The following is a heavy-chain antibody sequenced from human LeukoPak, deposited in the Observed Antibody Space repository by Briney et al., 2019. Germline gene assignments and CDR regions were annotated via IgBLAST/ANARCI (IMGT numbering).Heavy chain of an antibody. J-gene: IGHJ6*03. CDR1: GFTFSSCW. D-gene: IGHD6-13*01. V-gene: IGHV4-59*01. CDR2: IYYSGST. CDR3: ARDLSGAGYSSHMDV. Sequence: PGGSLRLSCAASGFTFSSCWMSWVRQAPGKGLEWIGYIYYSGSTNYNPSLKSRVTISVDTSKNQFSLKLSSVTAADTAVYYCARDLSGAGYSSHMDVWGKGTTVTVSS.